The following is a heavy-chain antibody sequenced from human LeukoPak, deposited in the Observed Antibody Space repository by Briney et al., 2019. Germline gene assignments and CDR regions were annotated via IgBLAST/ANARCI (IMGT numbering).Heavy chain of an antibody. CDR3: AKGGDDPAGGFDP. J-gene: IGHJ5*02. CDR1: GFTFSSYA. Sequence: GGSLRLSCAASGFTFSSYAMHWVRQAPGKGLEWVAVISYDGSNKYYADSVKGRFTISRDNSKNTLYLQMNSLRAEDTAVYYCAKGGDDPAGGFDPWGQGTLVTVSS. CDR2: ISYDGSNK. D-gene: IGHD3-10*01. V-gene: IGHV3-30-3*01.